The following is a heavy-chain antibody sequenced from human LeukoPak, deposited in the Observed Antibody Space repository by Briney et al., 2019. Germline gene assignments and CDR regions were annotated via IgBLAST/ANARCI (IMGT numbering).Heavy chain of an antibody. D-gene: IGHD3-22*01. CDR1: GFTFSSYG. V-gene: IGHV3-30*18. Sequence: PGGSLRLSCAASGFTFSSYGIHWVRQAPGKGLEWVAVTSSDGSNKYYADSVKGRFTISRDNSRNTLYLQMNSLRAEDTAVYYCAKDYESSGYYYEDYWGQGTLVIVSS. CDR2: TSSDGSNK. J-gene: IGHJ4*02. CDR3: AKDYESSGYYYEDY.